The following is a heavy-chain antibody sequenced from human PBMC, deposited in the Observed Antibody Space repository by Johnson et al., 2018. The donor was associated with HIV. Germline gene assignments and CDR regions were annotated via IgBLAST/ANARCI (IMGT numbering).Heavy chain of an antibody. J-gene: IGHJ3*02. D-gene: IGHD3-22*01. Sequence: QVQLVESGGGVVQPGRSLRLSCAASGFTFSSYAMHWVRQAPGKGLEWVAVISYDGSNKYYADSVKGRFTISRENSKNTLYLQMNSLRAEDTAVYYCAKDLFHYYDSSGPPYFDIWGQGTMVTVSS. CDR1: GFTFSSYA. CDR3: AKDLFHYYDSSGPPYFDI. V-gene: IGHV3-30*04. CDR2: ISYDGSNK.